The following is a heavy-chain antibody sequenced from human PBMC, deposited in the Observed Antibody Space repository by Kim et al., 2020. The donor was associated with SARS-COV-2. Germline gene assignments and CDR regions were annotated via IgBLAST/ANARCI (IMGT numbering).Heavy chain of an antibody. CDR3: ARGRDFSPYYDYYGMDV. CDR2: INHSGST. J-gene: IGHJ6*02. CDR1: GGSFSGYY. V-gene: IGHV4-34*01. D-gene: IGHD3-3*01. Sequence: SETLSLTCAVYGGSFSGYYWSWIRQPPGKGLEWIGEINHSGSTNYNPSLKSRVTISVDTSKNQFFLKLSSVTTADTAVYYCARGRDFSPYYDYYGMDVWGQGTTVTVSS.